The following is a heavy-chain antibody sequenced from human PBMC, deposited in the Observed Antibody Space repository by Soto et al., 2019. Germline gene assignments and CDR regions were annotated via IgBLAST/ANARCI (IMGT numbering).Heavy chain of an antibody. V-gene: IGHV1-46*01. D-gene: IGHD2-15*01. CDR1: GYIFTAYS. CDR2: VNPSGGST. J-gene: IGHJ1*01. CDR3: AREENCSDGICYSEYFQR. Sequence: ASVKVSCRASGYIFTAYSMHWVRRAPGQGLEWMGVVNPSGGSTNYAQKFQGRITLTRDTSRNTVYMDLSSLTSEDTAVYYCAREENCSDGICYSEYFQRWGQGTLVTVSS.